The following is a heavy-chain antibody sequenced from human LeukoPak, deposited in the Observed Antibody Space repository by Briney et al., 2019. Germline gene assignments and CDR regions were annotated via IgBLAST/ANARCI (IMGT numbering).Heavy chain of an antibody. D-gene: IGHD2/OR15-2a*01. J-gene: IGHJ4*02. Sequence: PGGSLRLSCAASGFTLDDYGMIWVRQAPGEGLGWVSRINWNGGDTRYSDSVKGRFTISRDNAKNSLYLQMNSLRGEDTAFYYCARGGIWYPDYWGQGTLVTVSS. V-gene: IGHV3-20*04. CDR3: ARGGIWYPDY. CDR1: GFTLDDYG. CDR2: INWNGGDT.